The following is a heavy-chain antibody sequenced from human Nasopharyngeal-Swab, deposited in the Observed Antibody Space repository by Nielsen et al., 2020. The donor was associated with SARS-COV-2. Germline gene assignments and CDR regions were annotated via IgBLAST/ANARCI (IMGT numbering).Heavy chain of an antibody. V-gene: IGHV4-31*03. J-gene: IGHJ4*02. D-gene: IGHD3-10*01. CDR2: IYYSGST. CDR3: ARDRGRFAAFDY. Sequence: SETLSLTCTVSGGSISSGGYYWSWIRQHPGKGLEWIGYIYYSGSTYYNPSLKSRVTMSVDTSKNQFSLKLSSVTAADTAVYYCARDRGRFAAFDYWGQGTLVTVSS. CDR1: GGSISSGGYY.